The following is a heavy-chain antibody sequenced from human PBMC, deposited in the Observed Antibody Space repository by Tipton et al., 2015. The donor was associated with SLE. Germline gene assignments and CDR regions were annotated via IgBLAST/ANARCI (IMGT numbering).Heavy chain of an antibody. Sequence: SLRLSCVASGFTFRSPSMAWVRRAPGRGLEWLSYISRSTGTTYSADSVKGRFTISRDNAKNTLYLQLSSLRADDTAVYFCARDLSQYYFNSWGQGTLVSVSS. CDR1: GFTFRSPS. J-gene: IGHJ4*02. CDR2: ISRSTGTT. CDR3: ARDLSQYYFNS. V-gene: IGHV3-48*04.